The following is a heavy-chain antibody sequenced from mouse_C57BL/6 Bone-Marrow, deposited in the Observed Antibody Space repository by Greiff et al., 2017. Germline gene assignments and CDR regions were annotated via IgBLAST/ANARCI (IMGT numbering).Heavy chain of an antibody. CDR3: AREGRWDGAMDY. J-gene: IGHJ4*01. CDR2: IHPNSGST. D-gene: IGHD4-1*01. CDR1: GYTFTSYW. Sequence: QVQLQQPGAELVKPGASVKLSFKASGYTFTSYWMHWVKQRPGQGLEWIGMIHPNSGSTNYNEKFKSKATLTVDKSSSTAYMQLSSLTSEDSAVYYCAREGRWDGAMDYWGQGTSVTVSS. V-gene: IGHV1-64*01.